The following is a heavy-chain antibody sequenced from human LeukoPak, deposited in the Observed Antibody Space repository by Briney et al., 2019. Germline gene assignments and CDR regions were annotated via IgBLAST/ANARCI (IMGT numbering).Heavy chain of an antibody. Sequence: PGGSLRLSCAASGFTFSSYAMSWVRQAPGKGLEWVSAISGSGGSTYYADSVKGRFTISRDNSKNTLYLQMNSLRAEDTAVYYCAKGTLLAVVVTAGVYDYWGQGTLVTVSS. CDR2: ISGSGGST. D-gene: IGHD2-21*02. CDR3: AKGTLLAVVVTAGVYDY. CDR1: GFTFSSYA. J-gene: IGHJ4*02. V-gene: IGHV3-23*01.